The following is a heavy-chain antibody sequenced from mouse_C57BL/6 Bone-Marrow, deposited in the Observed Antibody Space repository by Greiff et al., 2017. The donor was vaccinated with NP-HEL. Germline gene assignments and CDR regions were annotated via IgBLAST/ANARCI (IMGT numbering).Heavy chain of an antibody. V-gene: IGHV1-82*01. D-gene: IGHD4-1*01. CDR1: GYAFSSSW. CDR2: IYPGDGDT. CDR3: ARRGTGTLYGMDY. Sequence: QVQLKESGPELVKPGASVKISCKASGYAFSSSWMNWVKQRPGKGLEWIGRIYPGDGDTNYNGKFKGKATLTADKSSSTAYMQLSSLTSEDSAVYFCARRGTGTLYGMDYWGQGTSVTVSS. J-gene: IGHJ4*01.